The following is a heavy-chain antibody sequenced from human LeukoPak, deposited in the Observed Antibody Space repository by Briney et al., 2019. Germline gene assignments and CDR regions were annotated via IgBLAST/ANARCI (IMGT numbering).Heavy chain of an antibody. CDR1: GYTFTGYY. J-gene: IGHJ4*02. D-gene: IGHD2-8*01. Sequence: ASVKVSCKASGYTFTGYYMHWVRQAPGQGLECMGWINPNSGGTNYAQKFQGRVTMTRDTSISTAYTELSRLRSDDTAVYYCARDPPGVRYGRPIFDYWGQGTLVTVSS. CDR2: INPNSGGT. CDR3: ARDPPGVRYGRPIFDY. V-gene: IGHV1-2*02.